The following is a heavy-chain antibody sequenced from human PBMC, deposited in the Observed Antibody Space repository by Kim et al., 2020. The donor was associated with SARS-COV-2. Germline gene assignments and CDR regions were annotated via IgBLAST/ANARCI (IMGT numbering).Heavy chain of an antibody. J-gene: IGHJ4*02. CDR3: ARDDSEYSSSSPPYYFDY. CDR1: GGTFSSFA. CDR2: IIPIFGTA. D-gene: IGHD6-6*01. V-gene: IGHV1-69*13. Sequence: SVKVSCKASGGTFSSFAISWVRQAPGQGLEWMGGIIPIFGTANYAQKFQGRVTITADESTSTAYMELSSLRSEDTAVYYCARDDSEYSSSSPPYYFDYWGQGTLVTVSS.